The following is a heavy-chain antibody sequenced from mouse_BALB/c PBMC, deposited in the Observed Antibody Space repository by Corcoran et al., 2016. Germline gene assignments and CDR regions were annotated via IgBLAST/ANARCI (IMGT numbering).Heavy chain of an antibody. J-gene: IGHJ1*01. V-gene: IGHV14-3*02. CDR1: GFNIKDTY. CDR3: ARWDWYFDV. CDR2: IDPANGNT. Sequence: EVQLQQSGAELVKPGASVKLSCTASGFNIKDTYMHWVKQRPEQGLDWIGRIDPANGNTKYDPKFQGKATIKADTSSNTAYLQLSSLTSEDTAVYYCARWDWYFDVWGAGTTVTVSS.